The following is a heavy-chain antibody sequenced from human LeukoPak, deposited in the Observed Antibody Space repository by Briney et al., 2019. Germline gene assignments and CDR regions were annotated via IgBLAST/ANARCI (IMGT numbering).Heavy chain of an antibody. CDR1: GGSISSYY. J-gene: IGHJ4*02. V-gene: IGHV4-4*09. CDR2: IYTSGST. D-gene: IGHD3-22*01. CDR3: ARQVYYYDSSGSKWNYFDY. Sequence: SETLSLTCTVSGGSISSYYWSWIRQPPGKGLEWVGYIYTSGSTNYNPSLKSRVTISEDTSKNQFSLKLSSVTAADTAVYYCARQVYYYDSSGSKWNYFDYWGQGTLVTVSS.